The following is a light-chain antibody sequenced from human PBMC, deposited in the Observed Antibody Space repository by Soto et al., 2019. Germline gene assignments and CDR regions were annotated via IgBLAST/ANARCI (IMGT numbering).Light chain of an antibody. CDR3: QQRSDWIT. CDR1: QSVGSY. Sequence: ETVLTQSAATLSLSPGERATLSCRASQSVGSYLAWYQQKPGQAPRLLFYDASNRATGIPARFSGSGSGTDFTLTISSLEPEDFAVYYCQQRSDWITFGQGTRLEIK. CDR2: DAS. J-gene: IGKJ5*01. V-gene: IGKV3-11*01.